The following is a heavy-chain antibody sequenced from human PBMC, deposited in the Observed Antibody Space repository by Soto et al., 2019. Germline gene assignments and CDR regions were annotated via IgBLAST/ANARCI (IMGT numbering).Heavy chain of an antibody. V-gene: IGHV4-4*07. CDR2: IYTSGST. CDR1: GGSISSYY. CDR3: AREGLDWSVEGMDV. Sequence: QVHLQESGTGLVKHSETLSLTCTVSGGSISSYYWSWIRQPVGRGLEWIGHIYTSGSTTYNPSLKRRVTMSVDTSKHPSSLRLSSVTAAATAVYYCAREGLDWSVEGMDVWGRGTTVTFSS. J-gene: IGHJ6*02. D-gene: IGHD3-9*01.